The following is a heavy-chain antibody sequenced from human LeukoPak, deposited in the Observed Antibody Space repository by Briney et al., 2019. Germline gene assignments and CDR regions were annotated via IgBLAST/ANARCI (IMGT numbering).Heavy chain of an antibody. Sequence: SETLSLTCTVSGGSISSGGYYWSWIRQHPGTGLEWIGYIYYSGSTYYNPSLKSRVTISVDTSKNQFSLKLSSVTAADTAVYYRARDLGATNWFDPWGQGTLVTVSS. J-gene: IGHJ5*02. CDR1: GGSISSGGYY. D-gene: IGHD1-26*01. CDR3: ARDLGATNWFDP. CDR2: IYYSGST. V-gene: IGHV4-31*03.